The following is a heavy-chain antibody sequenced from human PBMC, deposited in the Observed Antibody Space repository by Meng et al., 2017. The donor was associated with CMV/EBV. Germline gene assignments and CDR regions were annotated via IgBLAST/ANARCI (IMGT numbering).Heavy chain of an antibody. CDR2: ISSSSSYI. Sequence: GGSLRPSCAASGSTFSSCSMNWVRQAPGKGLEWVSSISSSSSYIYYADSVKGRFTISRDNAKNSLYLQMNSLRAEDTAVYYCARDLEYSSSPGGQGTLVTVSS. V-gene: IGHV3-21*01. CDR1: GSTFSSCS. D-gene: IGHD6-6*01. J-gene: IGHJ4*02. CDR3: ARDLEYSSSP.